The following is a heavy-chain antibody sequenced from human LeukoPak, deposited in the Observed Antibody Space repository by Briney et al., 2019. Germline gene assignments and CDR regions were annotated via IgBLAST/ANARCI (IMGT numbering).Heavy chain of an antibody. CDR2: IIPIFGTA. D-gene: IGHD6-13*01. V-gene: IGHV1-69*13. CDR3: ARGASSSWYVFGAFDT. CDR1: GGTFSSYA. Sequence: SVKVSCKASGGTFSSYAISWVRQAPGQGLEWMGGIIPIFGTANYAQKFQGRVTITADESTSTAYMEQSSLRSEDTAVYYCARGASSSWYVFGAFDTWGQGTMVTVSS. J-gene: IGHJ3*02.